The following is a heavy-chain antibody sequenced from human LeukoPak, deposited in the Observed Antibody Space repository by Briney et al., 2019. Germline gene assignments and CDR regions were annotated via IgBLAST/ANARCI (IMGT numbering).Heavy chain of an antibody. V-gene: IGHV3-20*04. CDR1: GFTLDDYG. D-gene: IGHD1-26*01. CDR3: ARTSDGNWFDP. J-gene: IGHJ5*02. CDR2: INWNGGNT. Sequence: GGSLRLSCAASGFTLDDYGMSWVRHGPGKGLEWVSGINWNGGNTVYADSVKGRFTIFRDNAKNSLYLEMDSLRVEDTALYYCARTSDGNWFDPWGQGTLVTVSS.